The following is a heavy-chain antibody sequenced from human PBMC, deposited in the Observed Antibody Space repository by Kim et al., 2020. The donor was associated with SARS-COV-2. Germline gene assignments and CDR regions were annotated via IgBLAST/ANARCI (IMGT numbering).Heavy chain of an antibody. Sequence: QKFQGRVTMTRDTATSTVYMELSSLRSEDTAVYYCARLPGYSYGILYGMDVWGQGTTVTVSS. D-gene: IGHD5-18*01. CDR3: ARLPGYSYGILYGMDV. J-gene: IGHJ6*02. V-gene: IGHV1-46*03.